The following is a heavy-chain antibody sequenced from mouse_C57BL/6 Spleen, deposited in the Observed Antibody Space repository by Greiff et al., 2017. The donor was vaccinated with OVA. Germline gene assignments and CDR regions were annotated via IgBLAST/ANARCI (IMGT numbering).Heavy chain of an antibody. J-gene: IGHJ2*01. Sequence: QVQLQQSGAELVRPGTSVKVSCKASGYAFTNYLIEWVKQRPGQGLEWIGVINPGSGGTNYNEKFKGKATLTADKSSSTAYMQLSSLTSEDSAVYFCARDEIPYYGSSYLDYWGQGTTLTVSS. CDR1: GYAFTNYL. CDR2: INPGSGGT. CDR3: ARDEIPYYGSSYLDY. V-gene: IGHV1-54*01. D-gene: IGHD1-1*01.